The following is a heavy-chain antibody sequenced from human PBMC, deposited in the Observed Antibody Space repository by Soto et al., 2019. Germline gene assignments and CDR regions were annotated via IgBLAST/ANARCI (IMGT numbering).Heavy chain of an antibody. V-gene: IGHV1-69*13. CDR1: GGTFSSYA. Sequence: ASVKVSCKASGGTFSSYAISWVRQAPGQGLEWMGGIIPIFGTANYAQKFQGRVTITADESTSTAYMELSSLRSEDTAVYYCARKGDYYDSKGFGSAPRPGDYYYYGMDVWGQGTTVTVSS. CDR3: ARKGDYYDSKGFGSAPRPGDYYYYGMDV. J-gene: IGHJ6*02. CDR2: IIPIFGTA. D-gene: IGHD3-22*01.